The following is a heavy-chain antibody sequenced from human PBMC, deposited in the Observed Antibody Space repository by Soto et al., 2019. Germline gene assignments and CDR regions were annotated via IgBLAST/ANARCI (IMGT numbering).Heavy chain of an antibody. Sequence: APVKVSCKASGYTITSYYMHWVRQAPGQGLEWMGGFDPEDGETIYAQKFQGRVTMTEDTSTDTAYMELSSLRSEDTAVYYCATTVLRYFDWIRYGMDVWGQGTTVTVSS. CDR2: FDPEDGET. CDR3: ATTVLRYFDWIRYGMDV. D-gene: IGHD3-9*01. V-gene: IGHV1-24*01. J-gene: IGHJ6*02. CDR1: GYTITSYY.